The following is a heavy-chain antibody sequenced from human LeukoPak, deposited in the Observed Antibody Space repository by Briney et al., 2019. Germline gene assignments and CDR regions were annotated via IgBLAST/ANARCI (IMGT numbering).Heavy chain of an antibody. V-gene: IGHV1-2*02. CDR1: GYTFTGYY. CDR2: INPNSGGT. CDR3: ARERGYSGYDLDY. Sequence: ASVKVSCKASGYTFTGYYMHWVRQAPGQGLEWMGWINPNSGGTNYAQKFQGRVTMTRDTSISTAYMELSRLRSDDTAVYYCARERGYSGYDLDYWGQGTLVTVSS. J-gene: IGHJ4*02. D-gene: IGHD5-12*01.